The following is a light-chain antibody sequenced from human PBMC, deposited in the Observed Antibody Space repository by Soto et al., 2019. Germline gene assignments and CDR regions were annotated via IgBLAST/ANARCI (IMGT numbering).Light chain of an antibody. Sequence: DIPMTQSPSSLSASVGDRVTITCRASQDIRNDVGWYQQKPGKAPKRLIYAASSLQSGVPSRFSGSGSGTEFTLAISSLQPEDYATYYCLQHNDYPPTFGQGTKVEI. CDR3: LQHNDYPPT. J-gene: IGKJ1*01. CDR2: AAS. CDR1: QDIRND. V-gene: IGKV1-17*01.